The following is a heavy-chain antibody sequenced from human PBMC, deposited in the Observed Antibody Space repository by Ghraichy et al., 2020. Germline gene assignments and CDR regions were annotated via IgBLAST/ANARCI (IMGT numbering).Heavy chain of an antibody. J-gene: IGHJ6*02. CDR2: IDWDDDK. CDR3: ARIVVPALGGRGRHYYYYGMDV. CDR1: GFSLSTSGMC. D-gene: IGHD3-10*01. Sequence: SGPTLVKPTQTLTLTCTFSGFSLSTSGMCVSWIRQPPGKALEWLARIDWDDDKYYSTSLKTRLTISKDTSKNQVVLTMTNMDPVDTATYYCARIVVPALGGRGRHYYYYGMDVWGQGTTVTVSS. V-gene: IGHV2-70*11.